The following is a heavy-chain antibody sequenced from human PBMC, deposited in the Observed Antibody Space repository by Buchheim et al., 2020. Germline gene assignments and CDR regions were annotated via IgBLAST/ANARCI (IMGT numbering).Heavy chain of an antibody. CDR1: GFSVSDSY. Sequence: EVRLVESGGGLVQPGGSLRLSCAVSGFSVSDSYMTWVRQSPGEGLEWVSTTYSGGTTHYAQSVEGRFAISRDVRQNTLLLHMHSLRVEDTAIYFCTRDQRHYGGNSGFEYWGQGSL. CDR3: TRDQRHYGGNSGFEY. D-gene: IGHD4-23*01. V-gene: IGHV3-66*01. CDR2: TYSGGTT. J-gene: IGHJ4*02.